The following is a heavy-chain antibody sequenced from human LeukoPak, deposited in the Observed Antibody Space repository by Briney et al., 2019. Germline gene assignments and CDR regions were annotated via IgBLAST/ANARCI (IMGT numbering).Heavy chain of an antibody. D-gene: IGHD3-16*01. V-gene: IGHV3-23*01. CDR2: IMIGGDGK. J-gene: IGHJ4*02. CDR3: ATDYGKDPLYFDY. Sequence: GGSLRLSCAGSGFTFNNYAMSWVRRAPRKGLEWVSTIMIGGDGKHYADSVKGRFTISRDNPKNTLYLQMSSLRAEDTAVYYCATDYGKDPLYFDYWGQGTLVTVSS. CDR1: GFTFNNYA.